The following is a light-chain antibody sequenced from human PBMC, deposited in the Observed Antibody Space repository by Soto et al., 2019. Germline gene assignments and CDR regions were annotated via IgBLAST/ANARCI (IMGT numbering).Light chain of an antibody. CDR2: GAS. J-gene: IGKJ4*01. CDR3: QQYNNWPPLT. Sequence: EIVMTQSPATLSLSPGERATLSCRASQSVSSNLAWYQQKPGQAPRLLIYGASTRATGIPTTFSGSGSGTEFTLTISSLQSEEFAVYYCQQYNNWPPLTFGRGTKVEIK. V-gene: IGKV3-15*01. CDR1: QSVSSN.